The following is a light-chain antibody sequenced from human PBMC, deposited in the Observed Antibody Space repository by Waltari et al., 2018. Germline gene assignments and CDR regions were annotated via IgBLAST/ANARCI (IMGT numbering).Light chain of an antibody. J-gene: IGKJ3*01. V-gene: IGKV3-15*01. CDR3: QQYNNWPPVFT. CDR1: QSVSSN. Sequence: EIVMTQSPATLSVSPGERATLSCRASQSVSSNLAWYQQNPGQAPRLLIYGASTRATGIPARFSGSGSGTEFTLTISSLQSEDFAVYYCQQYNNWPPVFTFGPETKVDIK. CDR2: GAS.